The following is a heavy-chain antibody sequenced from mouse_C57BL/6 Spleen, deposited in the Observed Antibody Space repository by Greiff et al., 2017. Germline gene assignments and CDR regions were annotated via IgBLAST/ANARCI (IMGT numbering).Heavy chain of an antibody. CDR1: GFNIKDDY. Sequence: VQLQQSGAELVRPGASVKLSCTASGFNIKDDYMHWVKQRPEQGLEWIGWIDPENGDTDYASKFQGKATITADTSSNTAYLQLSSLTSEDSAVYYCTMAYYSNYFDYWGQGTTLTVSS. CDR2: IDPENGDT. D-gene: IGHD2-5*01. CDR3: TMAYYSNYFDY. V-gene: IGHV14-4*01. J-gene: IGHJ2*01.